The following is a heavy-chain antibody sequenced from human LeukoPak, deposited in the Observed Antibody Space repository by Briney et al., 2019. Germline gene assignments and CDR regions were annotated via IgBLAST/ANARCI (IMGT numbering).Heavy chain of an antibody. Sequence: SETLSLTCAVYGGSFSGYYWSWIRQPPGKGLEWIGEINHSGSTNYNPSLKSRVTISVDTSKNQFSLKLSSVTAADTAVYYCASTGYSYGYYFDYWGQGTPVTVSS. D-gene: IGHD5-18*01. CDR3: ASTGYSYGYYFDY. V-gene: IGHV4-34*01. CDR2: INHSGST. J-gene: IGHJ4*02. CDR1: GGSFSGYY.